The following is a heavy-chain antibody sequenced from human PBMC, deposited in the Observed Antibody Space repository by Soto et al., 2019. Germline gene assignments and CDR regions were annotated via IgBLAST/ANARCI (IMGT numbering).Heavy chain of an antibody. D-gene: IGHD2-2*01. CDR1: GFTFTNYW. V-gene: IGHV3-74*01. CDR3: VRRIPATTSWFDP. Sequence: GGSLRLSCAASGFTFTNYWMHWVRQAPGKGLVWLSRINFDGSSTNYADSVQGRFTISRDNAKNTVYLQMNSLRAEDTAVYYCVRRIPATTSWFDPWGQGTMVTVSS. J-gene: IGHJ5*02. CDR2: INFDGSST.